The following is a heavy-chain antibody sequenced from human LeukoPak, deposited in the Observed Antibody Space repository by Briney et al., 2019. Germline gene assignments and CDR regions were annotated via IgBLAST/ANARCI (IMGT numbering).Heavy chain of an antibody. J-gene: IGHJ3*02. CDR1: GGSIRNYY. CDR2: IFYIGST. D-gene: IGHD3-10*01. V-gene: IGHV4-59*01. CDR3: ASSSSGSYYNGFDI. Sequence: ASETLSLTCSVSGGSIRNYYWTWIRQPPGKGLEWIGYIFYIGSTNYNPSLKRRVTISLDTSKNHFSLKLNSVTAADTAVYYCASSSSGSYYNGFDIWGQGTMVTVAS.